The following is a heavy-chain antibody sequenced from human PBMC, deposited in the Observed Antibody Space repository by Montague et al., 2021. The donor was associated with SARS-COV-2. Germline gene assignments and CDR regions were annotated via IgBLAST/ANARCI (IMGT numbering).Heavy chain of an antibody. CDR2: LHYAGSA. Sequence: SETLSLTCSVSGGSFSSGASYWGWLRQAPGKGLEWIGDLHYAGSAYYNPSLRSRVTISADTSKNQISLKLNSVTAADTAVYYCVATYNGNWYYFDYWGQGTLVTVSS. CDR3: VATYNGNWYYFDY. J-gene: IGHJ4*02. D-gene: IGHD6-13*01. V-gene: IGHV4-39*01. CDR1: GGSFSSGASY.